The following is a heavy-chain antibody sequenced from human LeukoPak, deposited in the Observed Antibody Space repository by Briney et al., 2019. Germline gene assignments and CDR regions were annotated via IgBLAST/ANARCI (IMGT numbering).Heavy chain of an antibody. CDR1: GGSISSYY. CDR2: IYYSGST. CDR3: ARQEYYYDSSGYYPYELDY. Sequence: KPSETLSLTCTVSGGSISSYYWSWIRQPPGKGLEWIGSIYYSGSTYYNPSLKSRVTISVDTSKNQFSLKLSSVTAADTAVYYCARQEYYYDSSGYYPYELDYWGQGTLVTVSS. J-gene: IGHJ4*02. D-gene: IGHD3-22*01. V-gene: IGHV4-59*05.